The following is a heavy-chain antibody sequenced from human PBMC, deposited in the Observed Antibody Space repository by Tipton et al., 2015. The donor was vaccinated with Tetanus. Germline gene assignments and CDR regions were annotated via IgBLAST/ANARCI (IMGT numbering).Heavy chain of an antibody. CDR1: GGSLRSDDYQ. D-gene: IGHD3-3*01. Sequence: TLSLTCSVSGGSLRSDDYQWNWIRQPPGKGLEWLAYISPSGRTNSNYSLKSRITISQDKSKNQFSLKLTSVTAADTAVYYCARANYDFPKKGPFDSWGQGTLVIVSS. J-gene: IGHJ4*02. CDR3: ARANYDFPKKGPFDS. CDR2: ISPSGRT. V-gene: IGHV4-61*08.